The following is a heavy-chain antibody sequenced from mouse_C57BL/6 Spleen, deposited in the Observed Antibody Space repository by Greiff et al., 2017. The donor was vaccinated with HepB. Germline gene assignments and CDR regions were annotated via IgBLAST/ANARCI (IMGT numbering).Heavy chain of an antibody. V-gene: IGHV2-2*01. CDR3: ASPIYYDYDEGYYYAMDY. CDR1: GFSLTSYG. Sequence: VQRVESGPGLVQPSQSLSITCTVSGFSLTSYGVHWVRQSPGKGLEWLGVIWSGGSTDYNAAFISRLSISKDNSKSQVFFKMNSLQADDTAIYYCASPIYYDYDEGYYYAMDYWGQGTSVTVSS. J-gene: IGHJ4*01. D-gene: IGHD2-4*01. CDR2: IWSGGST.